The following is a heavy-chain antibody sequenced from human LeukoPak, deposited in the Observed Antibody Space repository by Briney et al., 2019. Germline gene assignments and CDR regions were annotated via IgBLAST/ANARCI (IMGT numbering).Heavy chain of an antibody. V-gene: IGHV3-48*04. CDR1: GFTFSSFS. Sequence: GGSLRLSCAASGFTFSSFSMNWVRQAPGKVLEWVSYIRSSGTGTDYTGSVKGRFTISRDNAKNSLYLQMNSLRAEDTAVYYCARMNYVSSGWGAPFDYWGQGTLVTVSS. D-gene: IGHD1-7*01. CDR3: ARMNYVSSGWGAPFDY. CDR2: IRSSGTGT. J-gene: IGHJ4*02.